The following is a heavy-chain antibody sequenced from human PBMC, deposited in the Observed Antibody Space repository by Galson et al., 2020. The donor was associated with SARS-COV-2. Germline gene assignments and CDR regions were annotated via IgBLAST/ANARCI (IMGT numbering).Heavy chain of an antibody. D-gene: IGHD3-3*01. V-gene: IGHV3-74*01. CDR1: GFTFRSHL. Sequence: PGGSLRLSCTASGFTFRSHLMHWVRQSPGKGLVWVARINGDGSDTNYADSVKGRFTISRDNVKSTLYLEMNSLRVEDTAMYYCARELFTGAFLEWYYWLDPWGQGTLVTVSS. J-gene: IGHJ5*02. CDR2: INGDGSDT. CDR3: ARELFTGAFLEWYYWLDP.